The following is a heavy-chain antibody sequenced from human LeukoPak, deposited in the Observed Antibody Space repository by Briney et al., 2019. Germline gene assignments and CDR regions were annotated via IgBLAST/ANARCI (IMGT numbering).Heavy chain of an antibody. CDR3: ARGAGYGDLGSYYYGMDV. CDR1: GVSIGSHY. D-gene: IGHD4-17*01. Sequence: PSETLSLTCTVSGVSIGSHYWSWSRQPPGKGLEWIGYIYYSGSTNYNPSLKSRVTLSVDTSRTQFSLKLSSVTAADTAVYYCARGAGYGDLGSYYYGMDVWGQGTTVTVSS. V-gene: IGHV4-59*11. CDR2: IYYSGST. J-gene: IGHJ6*02.